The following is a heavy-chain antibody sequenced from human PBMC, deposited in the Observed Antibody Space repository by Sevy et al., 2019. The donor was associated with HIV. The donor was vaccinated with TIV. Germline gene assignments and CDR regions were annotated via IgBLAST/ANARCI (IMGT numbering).Heavy chain of an antibody. CDR3: AKAPDYDFWSHNYNNWFDP. V-gene: IGHV3-23*01. Sequence: GGSLRLSCVASGFRFSAFGMAWVRQAAGEGLEWVSGINGGGGSTYYRNSVKGRLTVSRDNSKSMVYLQMNSLRADDTAVYYCAKAPDYDFWSHNYNNWFDPWGQGTLVTVSS. CDR2: INGGGGST. J-gene: IGHJ5*02. CDR1: GFRFSAFG. D-gene: IGHD3-3*01.